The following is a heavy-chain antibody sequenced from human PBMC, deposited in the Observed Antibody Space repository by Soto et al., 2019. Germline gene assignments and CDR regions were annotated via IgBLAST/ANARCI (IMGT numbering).Heavy chain of an antibody. CDR3: AKDYYDSSGYYPPALLFDY. Sequence: QVQLVQSGAEVKKPGASVKVSCKASGYTFTSYAMHWVRLAPGQRLEWMGWINAGNGNTKYSQKFQGRVTITRDTSASTAYMELSSLRSEDTAVYYCAKDYYDSSGYYPPALLFDYWGQGTLVTVSS. V-gene: IGHV1-3*01. CDR1: GYTFTSYA. J-gene: IGHJ4*02. D-gene: IGHD3-22*01. CDR2: INAGNGNT.